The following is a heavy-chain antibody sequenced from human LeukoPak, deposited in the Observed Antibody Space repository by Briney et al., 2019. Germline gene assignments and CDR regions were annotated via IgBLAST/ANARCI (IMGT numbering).Heavy chain of an antibody. CDR1: GYSISSGYY. D-gene: IGHD1-26*01. Sequence: PSETLSLTCTVSGYSISSGYYWGWIRQPPGKGLEWIGSIYHSGSTYYNPPLKSRVTISVDTSKNQFSLKLSSVTAADTAVYYCARGDSGSLGYMDVWGKGTTVTISS. CDR2: IYHSGST. V-gene: IGHV4-38-2*02. J-gene: IGHJ6*03. CDR3: ARGDSGSLGYMDV.